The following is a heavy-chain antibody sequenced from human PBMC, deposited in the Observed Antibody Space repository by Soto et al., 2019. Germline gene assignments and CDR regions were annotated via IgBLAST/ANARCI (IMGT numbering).Heavy chain of an antibody. D-gene: IGHD6-19*01. CDR1: GSSLRGQS. J-gene: IGHJ6*02. CDR2: LDQSGGT. CDR3: AREDSYGWSGESLDV. Sequence: QVQLQQWGAGLLKASETLSLTCAVVGSSLRGQSLNWMRQSPGKGLEWIGELDQSGGTNYNPSLKRRAIISDDTSKNQFSPTLTSVTAADTAVYYCAREDSYGWSGESLDVWGQGTTVTVSS. V-gene: IGHV4-34*01.